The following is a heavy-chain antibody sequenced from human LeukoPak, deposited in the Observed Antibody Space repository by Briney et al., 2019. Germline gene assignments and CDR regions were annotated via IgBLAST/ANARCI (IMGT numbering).Heavy chain of an antibody. CDR3: AFGGFVP. CDR1: GYTFTGYY. J-gene: IGHJ5*02. V-gene: IGHV1-24*01. Sequence: GASVKVSCKASGYTFTGYYMHWVRQAPGKGLEWMGGFDPEDGGTSYAQKFQGRVTMTEDTSTDTAYMELSSLRSEDTAVYYCAFGGFVPWGQGTLVTVSS. D-gene: IGHD3-10*01. CDR2: FDPEDGGT.